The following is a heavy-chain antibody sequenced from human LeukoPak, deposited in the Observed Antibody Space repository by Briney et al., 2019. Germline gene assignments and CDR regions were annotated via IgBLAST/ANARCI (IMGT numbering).Heavy chain of an antibody. CDR2: IRYDGSNK. J-gene: IGHJ5*02. V-gene: IGHV3-30*02. CDR1: GFTFSSYW. D-gene: IGHD2-15*01. Sequence: GGSLRLSCAASGFTFSSYWMHWVRQAPGKGLEWVAFIRYDGSNKYYADAVKGRFTISRDNSKNTLYLQMNSLRAEDTAVYYCATDIVVVVAATPSGAWGQGTLVTVSS. CDR3: ATDIVVVVAATPSGA.